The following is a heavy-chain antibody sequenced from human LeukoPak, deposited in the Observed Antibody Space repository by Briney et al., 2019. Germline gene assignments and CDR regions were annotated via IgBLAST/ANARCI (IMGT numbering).Heavy chain of an antibody. D-gene: IGHD7-27*01. CDR3: ARTGEDYFDY. V-gene: IGHV4-39*07. Sequence: SETLSLTCTVSGGSISSSSYYWGWIRQPPGKGLEWIGSIYYSGSTYYNPSLKSRVTISVDTSKNQFSLKLSSVTAADTAVYYCARTGEDYFDYWGQGTLDTVSS. CDR2: IYYSGST. J-gene: IGHJ4*02. CDR1: GGSISSSSYY.